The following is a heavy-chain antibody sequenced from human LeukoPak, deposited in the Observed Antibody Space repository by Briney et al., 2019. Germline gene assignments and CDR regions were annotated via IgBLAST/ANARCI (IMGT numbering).Heavy chain of an antibody. D-gene: IGHD3-10*02. Sequence: GGSLRLSCTASGFSFSSYEMNWVRQAPGKGLEWVSYISSSGSTIYYADSVKGRFTISRDNAKNSLYLQMNSLRAEDTAVYYCAELGITMIGGVWGKGTTVTISS. CDR1: GFSFSSYE. V-gene: IGHV3-48*03. J-gene: IGHJ6*04. CDR2: ISSSGSTI. CDR3: AELGITMIGGV.